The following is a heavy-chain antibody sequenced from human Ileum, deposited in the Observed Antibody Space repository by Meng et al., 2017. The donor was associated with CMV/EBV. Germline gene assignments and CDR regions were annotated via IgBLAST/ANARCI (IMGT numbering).Heavy chain of an antibody. CDR1: GGYFSGYY. CDR2: INHSGST. V-gene: IGHV4-34*01. D-gene: IGHD4-17*01. Sequence: QVIVQHWGRRLWMPSETLSLTCAVYGGYFSGYYWSWIRQFPGKGLEWMGEINHSGSTNYNPSIKSRVTISADTSKKWFSLKVSSVTDADTAVYYCAREAVGVENGDYADYWGQGILVTVSS. CDR3: AREAVGVENGDYADY. J-gene: IGHJ4*02.